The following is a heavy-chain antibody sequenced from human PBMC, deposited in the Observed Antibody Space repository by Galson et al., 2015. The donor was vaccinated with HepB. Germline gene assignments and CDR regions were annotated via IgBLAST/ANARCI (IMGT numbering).Heavy chain of an antibody. J-gene: IGHJ3*02. V-gene: IGHV3-9*01. CDR2: ISRSSTGI. D-gene: IGHD5/OR15-5a*01. Sequence: SLRLSCAGSGFTFDEYAMHWVRQAPGKGLEWVSGISRSSTGIGYAESVKGRFTISRDNARNSQYLQMNSLRAEDTALYYCAKGSTVSTIDGFDIRGQGTVVTVSS. CDR1: GFTFDEYA. CDR3: AKGSTVSTIDGFDI.